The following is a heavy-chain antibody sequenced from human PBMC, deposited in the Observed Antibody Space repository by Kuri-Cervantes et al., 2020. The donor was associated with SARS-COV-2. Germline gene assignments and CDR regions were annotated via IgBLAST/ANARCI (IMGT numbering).Heavy chain of an antibody. CDR1: GFTFSSYW. D-gene: IGHD2-2*03. CDR2: IKQDGSEK. J-gene: IGHJ5*02. V-gene: IGHV3-7*03. Sequence: GESLKISCAASGFTFSSYWMSWVRQAPGKGLEWVANIKQDGSEKYYVDSVKGRFTISRDNAKNSLYLQMNSLRAEDTAVYYCAKDGYCSSTSCRPWFDPWGQGTRVTCAS. CDR3: AKDGYCSSTSCRPWFDP.